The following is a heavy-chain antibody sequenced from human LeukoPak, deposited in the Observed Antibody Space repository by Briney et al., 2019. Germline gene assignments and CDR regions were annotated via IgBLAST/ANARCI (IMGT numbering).Heavy chain of an antibody. CDR1: GGSVSSDTSF. V-gene: IGHV4-61*01. J-gene: IGHJ4*02. D-gene: IGHD2/OR15-2a*01. Sequence: SETLSLTCSVSGGSVSSDTSFWGWVRQPPGNGLEWIGTLYYIGTTNYNPSLRSRVSISIDTSENHFSLSLTSVTAADTAASFCARGPYHRNFHSPFDHWGQGALVTVSS. CDR2: LYYIGTT. CDR3: ARGPYHRNFHSPFDH.